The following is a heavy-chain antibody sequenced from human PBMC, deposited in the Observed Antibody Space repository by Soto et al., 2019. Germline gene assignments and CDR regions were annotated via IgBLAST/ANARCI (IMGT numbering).Heavy chain of an antibody. CDR1: GGSISSSSYY. CDR2: IYYSGST. J-gene: IGHJ4*02. D-gene: IGHD3-10*01. CDR3: ARRSDGSGSSRDY. Sequence: SETLSLTCTVSGGSISSSSYYWGWIRQPPGKGLEWIGSIYYSGSTYYNPSLKSRVTISVDTSKNQFSLKLSSVTAADTAVYYCARRSDGSGSSRDYWGQGTLVTVSS. V-gene: IGHV4-39*01.